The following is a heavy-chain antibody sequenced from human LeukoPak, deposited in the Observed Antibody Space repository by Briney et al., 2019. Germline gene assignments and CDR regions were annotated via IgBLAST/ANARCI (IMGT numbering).Heavy chain of an antibody. Sequence: SETLSLTCTVSGGSISGYYWNWIRQPPGKGLEWIGYIYYSGSTNYNPSLKSRITISVDTSKNQFSLKLSSVTAADTAVYYCARGLDGDYALTFDYWGQGTLVTVSS. CDR2: IYYSGST. V-gene: IGHV4-59*12. J-gene: IGHJ4*02. CDR3: ARGLDGDYALTFDY. D-gene: IGHD4-17*01. CDR1: GGSISGYY.